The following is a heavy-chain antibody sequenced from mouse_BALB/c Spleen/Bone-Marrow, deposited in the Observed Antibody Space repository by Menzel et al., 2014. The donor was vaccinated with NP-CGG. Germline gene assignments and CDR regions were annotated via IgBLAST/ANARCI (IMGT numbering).Heavy chain of an antibody. CDR3: ARDGSSYYAMDY. V-gene: IGHV5-6-5*01. CDR2: ISSGGST. Sequence: EVKVVESGGGLVEPGGSLKLSCAASGFTFSSYAMSWVRQTPEKRLEWVASISSGGSTYYPDSVKGRFTISRDNARNILYLQMSSLRSEDTAMYYCARDGSSYYAMDYWGQGTSVTVSS. D-gene: IGHD1-1*01. CDR1: GFTFSSYA. J-gene: IGHJ4*01.